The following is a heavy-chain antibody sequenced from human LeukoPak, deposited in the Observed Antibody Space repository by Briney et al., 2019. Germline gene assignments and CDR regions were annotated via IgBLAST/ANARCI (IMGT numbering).Heavy chain of an antibody. V-gene: IGHV3-11*05. CDR1: GFTFSDYY. J-gene: IGHJ4*02. CDR2: ISTSSIYT. Sequence: PGGSLRLSCAASGFTFSDYYMSWIRQAPGKGLEWDSYISTSSIYTNYADSVKGRFTISRDNAKNSLYLLMNSLRAEDTAVYYCARGYSGSYTYWGQGTLVTVSS. D-gene: IGHD1-26*01. CDR3: ARGYSGSYTY.